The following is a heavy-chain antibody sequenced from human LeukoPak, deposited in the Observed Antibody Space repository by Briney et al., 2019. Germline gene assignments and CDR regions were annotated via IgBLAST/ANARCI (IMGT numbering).Heavy chain of an antibody. CDR3: VLAAAGPYYFDY. CDR1: GYSISSGYY. CDR2: IYHSGST. V-gene: IGHV4-38-2*02. J-gene: IGHJ4*02. D-gene: IGHD6-13*01. Sequence: SETLSLTCTVSGYSISSGYYWGWIRQPPGKGLEWIGSIYHSGSTYYNPSLKSRVTISVDTSKNQFSLKLSSVTAADTAVYYCVLAAAGPYYFDYWGQGTLVTVSS.